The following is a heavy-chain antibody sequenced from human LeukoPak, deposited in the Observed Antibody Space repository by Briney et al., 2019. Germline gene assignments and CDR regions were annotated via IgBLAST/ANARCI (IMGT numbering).Heavy chain of an antibody. CDR2: INHSGST. CDR3: ARGLHDFWSGYYIAWFDP. CDR1: GGSFSGYY. J-gene: IGHJ5*02. D-gene: IGHD3-3*01. V-gene: IGHV4-34*01. Sequence: SETLSLTCAVYGGSFSGYYWSWIRQPPGKGLEWLGEINHSGSTNYNPSLKRRVTISVETHKNQFSLKLSSVTAADTAVYYCARGLHDFWSGYYIAWFDPWGQGTLVTVSS.